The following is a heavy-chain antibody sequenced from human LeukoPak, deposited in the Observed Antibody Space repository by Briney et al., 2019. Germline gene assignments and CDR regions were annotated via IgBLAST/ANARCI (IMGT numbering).Heavy chain of an antibody. CDR1: GFTFSSYAM. CDR2: IYHSGST. D-gene: IGHD6-19*01. CDR3: ATVKNYSSGWYILVAFDI. J-gene: IGHJ3*02. Sequence: GSLRLSCAASGFTFSSYAMSWVRQPPGKGLEWIGEIYHSGSTNYNPSLKSRVTISVDKSKNQFSLKLSSVTAADTAVYYCATVKNYSSGWYILVAFDIWGQGTMVTVSS. V-gene: IGHV4-4*02.